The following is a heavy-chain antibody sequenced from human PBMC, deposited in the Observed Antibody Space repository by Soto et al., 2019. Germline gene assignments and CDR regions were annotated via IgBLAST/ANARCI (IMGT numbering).Heavy chain of an antibody. V-gene: IGHV3-30*18. CDR2: ISYDGSNK. CDR3: AKDQYSGSYYYDY. J-gene: IGHJ4*02. D-gene: IGHD1-26*01. CDR1: GFTFSSYG. Sequence: GGSLRLPCAAYGFTFSSYGMHWVRQAPGKGLEWVAVISYDGSNKYYADSVKGRFTISRDNSKNTLYLQMNSLRAEDTAVYYCAKDQYSGSYYYDYWGQGTLVTVSS.